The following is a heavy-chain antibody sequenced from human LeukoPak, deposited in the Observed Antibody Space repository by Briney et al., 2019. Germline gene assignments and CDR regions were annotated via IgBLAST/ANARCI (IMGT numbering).Heavy chain of an antibody. CDR3: ARCNYYDSSGYWDAFDI. D-gene: IGHD3-22*01. J-gene: IGHJ3*02. CDR1: GYTFTGYY. CDR2: INPNSGGT. V-gene: IGHV1-2*02. Sequence: GASVKISCKASGYTFTGYYMHWVRQAPGQGLEWMGWINPNSGGTNYAQKFQGRVTMTRDTSISTAYMELSRLRSDDTAVYYCARCNYYDSSGYWDAFDIWGQGTMVTVSS.